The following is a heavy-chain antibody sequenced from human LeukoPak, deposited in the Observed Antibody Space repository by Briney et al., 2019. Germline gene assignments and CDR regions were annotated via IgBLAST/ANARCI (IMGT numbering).Heavy chain of an antibody. D-gene: IGHD3-16*01. CDR2: IRSSGTTI. Sequence: PGGSLRLSCAASGFTVSNNYMGWVRQAPAKGLEWISYIRSSGTTIYYADSMKGRFTISRDNAKNSLYLQMDSLRAEDTAVYYCARMNYISSGWGAPFDYWGQGTLVTVSS. CDR1: GFTVSNNY. CDR3: ARMNYISSGWGAPFDY. J-gene: IGHJ4*02. V-gene: IGHV3-11*04.